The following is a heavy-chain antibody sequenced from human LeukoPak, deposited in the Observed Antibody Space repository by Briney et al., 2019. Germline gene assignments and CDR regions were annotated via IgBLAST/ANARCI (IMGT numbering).Heavy chain of an antibody. CDR2: ISYSGST. D-gene: IGHD5-24*01. V-gene: IGHV4-31*03. CDR1: GGSINNGTYY. Sequence: SETLSLTCTVSGGSINNGTYYWSWIRQHPGKGLEWIGYISYSGSTYYNPSLKSRLTISVDTSKNQFSLKLTSVTAADTAVHYCARDVGRDGFNLRNWFDPWGQGTLVSVSS. CDR3: ARDVGRDGFNLRNWFDP. J-gene: IGHJ5*02.